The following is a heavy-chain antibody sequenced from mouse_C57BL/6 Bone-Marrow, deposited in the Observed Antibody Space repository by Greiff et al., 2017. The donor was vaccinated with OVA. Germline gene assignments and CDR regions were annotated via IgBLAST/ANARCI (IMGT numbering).Heavy chain of an antibody. CDR1: GYTFTDYE. CDR3: TRMADY. CDR2: IDPETGGT. J-gene: IGHJ2*01. Sequence: VQLQESGAELVRPGASVTLSCKASGYTFTDYEMHWVKQTPVHGLEWIGAIDPETGGTAYNQKFKGKAILTADKSSSTAYMELRSLTSEDSAVYYCTRMADYWGQGTTLTVSS. V-gene: IGHV1-15*01.